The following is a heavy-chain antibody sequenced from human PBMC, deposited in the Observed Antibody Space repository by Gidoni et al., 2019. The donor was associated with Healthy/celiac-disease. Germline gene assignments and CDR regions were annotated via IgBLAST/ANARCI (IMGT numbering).Heavy chain of an antibody. CDR2: ISGSGDST. D-gene: IGHD6-13*01. CDR1: GFTFSSYA. J-gene: IGHJ5*02. Sequence: EVQLLESGGSLVQPGGSLRLPCAASGFTFSSYAMSGVRQAPGKGLGWVSAISGSGDSTYYADSVKGRFTISRYNSKNTLYLQMNSLRAEDTAVYYCAKDSGYSSSWNRFDPWGQGTLVTVSS. V-gene: IGHV3-23*01. CDR3: AKDSGYSSSWNRFDP.